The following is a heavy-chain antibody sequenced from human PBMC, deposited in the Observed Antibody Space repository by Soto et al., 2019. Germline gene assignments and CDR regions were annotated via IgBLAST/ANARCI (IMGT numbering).Heavy chain of an antibody. CDR3: ASRYDYGSGNFYNNWFDP. D-gene: IGHD3-10*01. V-gene: IGHV4-34*01. CDR1: GGSFRGYY. Sequence: LSLTCVVYGGSFRGYYWSWIRQPPGKGLEWIGEINHRGSTNYNPSLKSRVTLSVDTSKNQFSLKLGSVTAADTAVYFCASRYDYGSGNFYNNWFDPWGQGTLVTVSS. CDR2: INHRGST. J-gene: IGHJ5*02.